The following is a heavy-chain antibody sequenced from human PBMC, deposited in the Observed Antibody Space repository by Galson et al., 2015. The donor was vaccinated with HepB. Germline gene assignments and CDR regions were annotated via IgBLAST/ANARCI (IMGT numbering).Heavy chain of an antibody. CDR2: TYYRAKWYN. Sequence: CAISGDSVSSTYAAWNWIGQSPSRGLEGLGRTYYRAKWYNDYALSVKSRITINPDTSSNQFSLHLNSVTPEDTAVYYCARSFYSSGWENYFDYWGQGALVTVSS. CDR3: ARSFYSSGWENYFDY. D-gene: IGHD6-19*01. V-gene: IGHV6-1*01. J-gene: IGHJ4*02. CDR1: GDSVSSTYAA.